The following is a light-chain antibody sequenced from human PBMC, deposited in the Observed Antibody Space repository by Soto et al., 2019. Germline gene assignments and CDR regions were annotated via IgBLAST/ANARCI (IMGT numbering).Light chain of an antibody. Sequence: DIQMTQSPSSLSASVGDRVTITCRASQSISSHLNWYQQKPGKAPQLLIYEASSLQGGVPSRFSGSGSGTDLTLTISRLQSDDFAIYYCQQRYSKPLTIGPGSKGD. J-gene: IGKJ3*01. CDR1: QSISSH. CDR3: QQRYSKPLT. V-gene: IGKV1-39*01. CDR2: EAS.